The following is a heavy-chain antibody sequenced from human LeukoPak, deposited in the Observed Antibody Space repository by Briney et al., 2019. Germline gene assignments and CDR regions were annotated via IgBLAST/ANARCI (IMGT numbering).Heavy chain of an antibody. CDR2: IYTSGST. CDR1: GGSISSGSYY. J-gene: IGHJ5*02. Sequence: SETLSLTCTVSGGSISSGSYYWSWIRQPAGKGLEWIGRIYTSGSTNYNPSLKSRVTVSVDTSKNQFSLKLSSVTAADTAVYYCARSGITMVRGVISGFDPWGQGTLVTVSS. D-gene: IGHD3-10*01. CDR3: ARSGITMVRGVISGFDP. V-gene: IGHV4-61*02.